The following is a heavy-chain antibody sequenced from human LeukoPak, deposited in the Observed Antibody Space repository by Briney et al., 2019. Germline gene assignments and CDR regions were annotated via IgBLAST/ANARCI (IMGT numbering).Heavy chain of an antibody. D-gene: IGHD2-15*01. V-gene: IGHV1-69*04. Sequence: GSSVKVSCKASGGTFSSYAISWVRQAPGQGLEWMGRIIPILGIANYAQKFQGRVTITADKSTSTAYMELSSLRSVDTAVYYCARGESYCSGGSCYSFDYWGQGTLVTVSS. CDR3: ARGESYCSGGSCYSFDY. CDR1: GGTFSSYA. J-gene: IGHJ4*02. CDR2: IIPILGIA.